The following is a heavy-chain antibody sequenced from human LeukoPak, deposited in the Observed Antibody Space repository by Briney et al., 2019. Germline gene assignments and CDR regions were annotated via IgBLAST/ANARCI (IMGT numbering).Heavy chain of an antibody. CDR1: GGSISSSSYY. J-gene: IGHJ5*02. V-gene: IGHV4-39*01. Sequence: SETLSLTCPVSGGSISSSSYYWGWIRQPPGKGLEWIGSIYYSGSTYYNPSLKSRVTISVDTSKNQFSLKLSSVTAADTAVYYCARGRRQWLVLFDPWGQGTLVTVSS. CDR3: ARGRRQWLVLFDP. CDR2: IYYSGST. D-gene: IGHD6-19*01.